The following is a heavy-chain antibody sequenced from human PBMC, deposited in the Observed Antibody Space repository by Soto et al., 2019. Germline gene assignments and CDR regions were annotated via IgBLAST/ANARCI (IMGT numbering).Heavy chain of an antibody. CDR1: GYTFTGYY. J-gene: IGHJ6*02. V-gene: IGHV1-2*04. CDR3: ARDRSYESGMDV. Sequence: ASVKVSCKASGYTFTGYYMHWVRQAPGQGLEWMGWINPNSGGTNYAQKFQGWVTMTRDTSISTAYMELSRLRSDDTAVYYCARDRSYESGMDVWGQGTTVTVSS. D-gene: IGHD3-10*01. CDR2: INPNSGGT.